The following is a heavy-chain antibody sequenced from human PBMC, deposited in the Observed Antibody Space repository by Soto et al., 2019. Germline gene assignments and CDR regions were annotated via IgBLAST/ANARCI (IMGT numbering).Heavy chain of an antibody. CDR2: ISHDGSKK. J-gene: IGHJ5*02. CDR1: GFTFSTHG. V-gene: IGHV3-30*18. Sequence: QVQLEVSGGGVVHPGTSMRLSCAASGFTFSTHGMHWVRQAPGKGPEWVAVISHDGSKKYYVESVEGRFSISRDNSKSIVHLQMNNVRTEDTAVYYCAKDKGPYYDFWSGQRWFDPCGQGTLVTVSS. D-gene: IGHD3-3*01. CDR3: AKDKGPYYDFWSGQRWFDP.